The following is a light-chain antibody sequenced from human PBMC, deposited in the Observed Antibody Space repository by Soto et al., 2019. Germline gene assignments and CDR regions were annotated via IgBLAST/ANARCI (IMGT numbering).Light chain of an antibody. CDR3: CSYTSFSTYV. V-gene: IGLV2-14*03. CDR1: SIDVGGTNH. Sequence: QSALTQPASVSGSPGQSITISCSGTSIDVGGTNHVSWYLQHPGEAPKLIMYDVSKRPSGVSDRFFGSKADNTATLTVSGLQAEDEADYYCCSYTSFSTYVFGTGTKLTV. J-gene: IGLJ1*01. CDR2: DVS.